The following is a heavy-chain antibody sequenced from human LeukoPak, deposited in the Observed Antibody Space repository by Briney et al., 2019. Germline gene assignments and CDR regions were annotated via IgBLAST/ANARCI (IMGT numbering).Heavy chain of an antibody. CDR1: GFTFDSYG. CDR2: IRSDGNNK. D-gene: IGHD3-10*01. Sequence: GGSLRLSCAASGFTFDSYGMHWVRQAPGKGLEWVAFIRSDGNNKYYADSVKGRFTISRDNSKNTLYLQMNSLRAEDTAVYYCAKTLNMVRGVTTDYWGQGTLVTASS. J-gene: IGHJ4*02. V-gene: IGHV3-30*02. CDR3: AKTLNMVRGVTTDY.